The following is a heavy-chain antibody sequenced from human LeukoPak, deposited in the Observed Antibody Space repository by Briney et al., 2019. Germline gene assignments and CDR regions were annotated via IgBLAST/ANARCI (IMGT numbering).Heavy chain of an antibody. CDR3: AKEGAGSSNRYFQH. Sequence: GGSLRLSCAASGFTFSTYAMNWVRQAPGKGLEWVSVISGSGNYIYYADSVKGRFTISSDNSKNTLYLQMNSLRADDTAVYYCAKEGAGSSNRYFQHWGQGTLVTVSS. D-gene: IGHD2-15*01. J-gene: IGHJ1*01. V-gene: IGHV3-23*01. CDR1: GFTFSTYA. CDR2: ISGSGNYI.